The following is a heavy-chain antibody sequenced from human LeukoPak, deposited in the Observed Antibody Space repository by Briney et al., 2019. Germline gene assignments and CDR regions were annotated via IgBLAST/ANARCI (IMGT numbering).Heavy chain of an antibody. J-gene: IGHJ3*02. CDR3: AKIGTTGTPDAFDI. V-gene: IGHV3-30*02. CDR2: IRYDGSNK. Sequence: GGSLRLSCAASGFTFSSYGMHWVCQAPGKGLEWVAFIRYDGSNKYYADSVKGRFTISRDNSKNTLYLQMNSLRAEDTAVYYCAKIGTTGTPDAFDIWGRGTMVTVSS. D-gene: IGHD1-1*01. CDR1: GFTFSSYG.